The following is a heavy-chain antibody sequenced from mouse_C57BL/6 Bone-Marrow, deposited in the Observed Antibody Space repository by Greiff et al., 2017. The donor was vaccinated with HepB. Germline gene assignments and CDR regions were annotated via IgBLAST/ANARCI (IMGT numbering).Heavy chain of an antibody. CDR3: ARGVYDYDGDYYAMDY. CDR1: GYSITSGYY. Sequence: ESGPGLVKPSQSLSLTCSVTGYSITSGYYWNWIRQFPGNKLEWMGYISYDGSNNYNPSLKNRISITRDTSKNQFFLKLNSVTTEDTATYYCARGVYDYDGDYYAMDYWGQGTSVTVSS. D-gene: IGHD2-4*01. V-gene: IGHV3-6*01. CDR2: ISYDGSN. J-gene: IGHJ4*01.